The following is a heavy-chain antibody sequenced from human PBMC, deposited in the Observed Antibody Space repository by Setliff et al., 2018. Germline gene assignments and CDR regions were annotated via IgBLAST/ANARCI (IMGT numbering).Heavy chain of an antibody. CDR1: GFTFSSYAW. D-gene: IGHD2-2*02. J-gene: IGHJ3*01. CDR2: SKSKTAGGAI. CDR3: TTDRAACSGSSCYNGFDV. Sequence: KTSETLSLSCATSGFTFSSYAWMHWVRQAPGKGLEWVGRSKSKTAGGAIDYAAPVKGRFTISRDDSKNTLYLQMSSLKTEDTAMYYCTTDRAACSGSSCYNGFDVWGQGTMVTVSS. V-gene: IGHV3-15*01.